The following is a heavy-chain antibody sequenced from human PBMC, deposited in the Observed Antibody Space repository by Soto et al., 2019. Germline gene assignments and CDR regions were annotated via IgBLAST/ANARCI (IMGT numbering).Heavy chain of an antibody. CDR2: IHHSGTT. CDR1: GGSISTYY. D-gene: IGHD3-10*01. Sequence: SETLSLTCTISGGSISTYYWNWIRQPPGKGLEWIGYIHHSGTTSYSPSLKSRVTMSVDTSKNEFSLKLTSVTPADTAVYYCARGDSAYYKYWGQGKLVTVSS. V-gene: IGHV4-59*01. CDR3: ARGDSAYYKY. J-gene: IGHJ4*02.